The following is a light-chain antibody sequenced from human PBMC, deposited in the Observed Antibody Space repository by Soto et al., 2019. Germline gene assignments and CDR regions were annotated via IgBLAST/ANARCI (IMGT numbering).Light chain of an antibody. J-gene: IGKJ1*01. CDR1: QSVSSD. Sequence: EIVMTQSPATLSVSPGERATLPCRASQSVSSDLAWYQQKPGQAPRLLIHGASTRATGIPARFSGSGSGTEFTLTISSLRSEDFAVYSCQQYNNWPWTFGQGTKV. CDR3: QQYNNWPWT. CDR2: GAS. V-gene: IGKV3-15*01.